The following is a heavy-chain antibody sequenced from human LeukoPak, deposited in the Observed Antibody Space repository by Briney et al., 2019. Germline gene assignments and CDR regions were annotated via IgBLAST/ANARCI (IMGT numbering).Heavy chain of an antibody. CDR1: GLSLSNYP. CDR2: ITYDGAFDGGKT. CDR3: AKDGGYSYGLFDY. Sequence: GGSLRLSCEASGLSLSNYPMHWVRQAPGKGLEWITLITYDGAFDGGKTYYADSVKGRFPISRDNSKNTLYLQMNSLRAADTAVYHCAKDGGYSYGLFDYWGRGTLVTVSS. J-gene: IGHJ4*02. V-gene: IGHV3-30*07. D-gene: IGHD5-18*01.